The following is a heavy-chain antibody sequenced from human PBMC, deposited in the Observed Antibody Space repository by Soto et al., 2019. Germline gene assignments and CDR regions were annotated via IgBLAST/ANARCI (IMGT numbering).Heavy chain of an antibody. J-gene: IGHJ3*02. Sequence: ASVKVSCKASGGTFSSYTISWVRQAPGQGLEWMGRIIPILGIANYAQKFQGRVTITADKSTSTAYMELSSLRSEDTAVYYCARQDRTPSGDYGDYVFLHEVNGAFDIWGQGTMVTVSS. CDR3: ARQDRTPSGDYGDYVFLHEVNGAFDI. CDR2: IIPILGIA. D-gene: IGHD4-17*01. V-gene: IGHV1-69*02. CDR1: GGTFSSYT.